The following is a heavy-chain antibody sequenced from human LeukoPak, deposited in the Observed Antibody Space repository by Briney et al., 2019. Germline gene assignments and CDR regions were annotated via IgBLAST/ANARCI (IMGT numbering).Heavy chain of an antibody. CDR1: GGSISSSSYY. D-gene: IGHD2-15*01. J-gene: IGHJ6*02. CDR2: IYYSGST. Sequence: PSETLSLTCTVSGGSISSSSYYWGWIRQPPGKGLEWIGSIYYSGSTYYNPSLKSRVTISVDTSKNQFSLKLSSVTAADTAVYYCAKEDIVVVVAATKSDRYYYYYGMDVWGQGTTVTVSS. V-gene: IGHV4-39*07. CDR3: AKEDIVVVVAATKSDRYYYYYGMDV.